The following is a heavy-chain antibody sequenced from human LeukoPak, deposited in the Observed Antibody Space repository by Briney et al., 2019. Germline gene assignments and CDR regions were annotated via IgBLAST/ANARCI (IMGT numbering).Heavy chain of an antibody. Sequence: SETLSLTCAVYGGSFSGYYWSSIRQPPGKGLEWIGEINHSGSTNYNPSLKSRVTISVDTSKNQFSLKLSSVTAADTAVYYCAREGGPYRPLDYSGQGTLVTVSS. V-gene: IGHV4-34*01. CDR3: AREGGPYRPLDY. CDR1: GGSFSGYY. J-gene: IGHJ4*02. CDR2: INHSGST.